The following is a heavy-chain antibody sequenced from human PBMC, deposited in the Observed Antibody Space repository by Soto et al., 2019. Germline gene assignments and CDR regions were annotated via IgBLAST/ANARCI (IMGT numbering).Heavy chain of an antibody. D-gene: IGHD6-13*01. V-gene: IGHV4-59*01. Sequence: SETLSLSCPVSGGSISSYYWSWIRQPPGKGLEWIGYIYYSGSTNYNPSLKSRVTISVDTSKNQFSLKLSSVTAADTAVYYCARSRVEEYSSSWFNGMDVWGQGTTVTVSS. CDR3: ARSRVEEYSSSWFNGMDV. J-gene: IGHJ6*02. CDR2: IYYSGST. CDR1: GGSISSYY.